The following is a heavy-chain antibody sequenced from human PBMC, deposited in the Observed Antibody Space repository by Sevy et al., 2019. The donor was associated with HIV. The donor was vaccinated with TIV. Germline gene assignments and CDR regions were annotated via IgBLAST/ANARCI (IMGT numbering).Heavy chain of an antibody. Sequence: SETLSLTCTVSGGSISSSSYYWGWIRQPPGKGLEWMGNIYYSGSTYYNPSLKSRVTISVDTSKNQFSLKLSSVTAADTAVYYCARLGRGEILYYFDYWGQGTLVTVSS. CDR2: IYYSGST. V-gene: IGHV4-39*01. CDR1: GGSISSSSYY. J-gene: IGHJ4*02. D-gene: IGHD3-10*01. CDR3: ARLGRGEILYYFDY.